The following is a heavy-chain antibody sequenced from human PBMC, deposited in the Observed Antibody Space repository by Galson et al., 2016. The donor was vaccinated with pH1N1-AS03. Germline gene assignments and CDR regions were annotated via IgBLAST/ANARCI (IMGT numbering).Heavy chain of an antibody. V-gene: IGHV3-23*01. D-gene: IGHD3-22*01. CDR1: GFTFNNYA. CDR2: LSGSGTPT. Sequence: SLRLSCAASGFTFNNYAMTWVRQAPGKGLEWVSGLSGSGTPTFYADSVKGRFTISRDNSKNTLYLQMNSLRAEDTAVYYCAKAKSTSTNEVVSPFDYWGQGTLVTVSS. J-gene: IGHJ4*02. CDR3: AKAKSTSTNEVVSPFDY.